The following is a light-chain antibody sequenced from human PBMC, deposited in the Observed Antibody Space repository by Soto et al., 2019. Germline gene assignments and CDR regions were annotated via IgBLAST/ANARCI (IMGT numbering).Light chain of an antibody. CDR2: AAT. V-gene: IGKV1-39*01. J-gene: IGKJ4*01. CDR1: QSIDNY. Sequence: EIRVTQSPSSLSASLGDRVTISCRTSQSIDNYLHWYQQKPGKAPRLLISAATSLQSGVPSNFRGSGSGTDFTLTITSLQPEDFAAYFCQQTYTTPHTFGGGTNVDI. CDR3: QQTYTTPHT.